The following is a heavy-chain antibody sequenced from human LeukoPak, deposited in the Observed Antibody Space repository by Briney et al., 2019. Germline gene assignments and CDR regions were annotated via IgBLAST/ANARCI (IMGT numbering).Heavy chain of an antibody. J-gene: IGHJ4*02. CDR1: GFTFDDYA. CDR2: ISWNSGSI. Sequence: GRSLRLSCAASGFTFDDYAMHWVRQAPGKGLEWVSGISWNSGSIGYADSVKGRFTISRDNAKNSLYVQMNSLRAEDTAVYYCAKVKWQQLAEYYFDYWGQGTLVTVSS. CDR3: AKVKWQQLAEYYFDY. V-gene: IGHV3-9*01. D-gene: IGHD6-13*01.